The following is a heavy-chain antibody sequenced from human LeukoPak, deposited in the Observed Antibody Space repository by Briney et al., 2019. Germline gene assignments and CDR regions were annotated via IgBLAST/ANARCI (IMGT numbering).Heavy chain of an antibody. D-gene: IGHD3-22*01. CDR1: GYTFTSYY. Sequence: ASVKVSCKASGYTFTSYYMHWVRQAPGQGLEWMGIINPSGGSTSYAQKFQGRVTMTRDTSTSTVYMELSSLRSEDTAVYYCARDSDDSSGYYSGAFDFWGQGTLVTVSS. J-gene: IGHJ4*02. CDR2: INPSGGST. CDR3: ARDSDDSSGYYSGAFDF. V-gene: IGHV1-46*01.